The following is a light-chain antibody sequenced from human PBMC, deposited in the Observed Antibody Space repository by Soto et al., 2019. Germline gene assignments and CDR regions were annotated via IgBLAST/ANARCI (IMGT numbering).Light chain of an antibody. V-gene: IGKV3-20*01. CDR2: GAS. CDR3: QQYGSSPRT. CDR1: QRISNSY. J-gene: IGKJ1*01. Sequence: EIVLTQSPGTLSWSPLERATLSFMASQRISNSYLAWYQQKPGQAPRLLIYGASSRATGIPERFSGSGSVTDFTLTISRLEPEDFAVYFCQQYGSSPRTFGQGTKVDI.